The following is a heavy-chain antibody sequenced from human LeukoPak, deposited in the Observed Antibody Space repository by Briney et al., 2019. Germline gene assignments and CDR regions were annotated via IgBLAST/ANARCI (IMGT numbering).Heavy chain of an antibody. V-gene: IGHV3-23*01. D-gene: IGHD3-22*01. CDR1: GVTFSSYG. Sequence: GGTLRLSCAASGVTFSSYGVNWVRQAPGKGLEWISLISSSRDTTYYADSVKGRFTISRDNSKNTVYLQMSTLRAEDTAVYYCARGRMLYYYDSSGYPFDYWGQGSLVTVSS. CDR2: ISSSRDTT. J-gene: IGHJ4*02. CDR3: ARGRMLYYYDSSGYPFDY.